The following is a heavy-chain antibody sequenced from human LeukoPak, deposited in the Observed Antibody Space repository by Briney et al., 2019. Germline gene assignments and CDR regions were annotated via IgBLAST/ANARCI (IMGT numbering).Heavy chain of an antibody. CDR2: IIPIFGTA. V-gene: IGHV1-69*05. CDR3: ALGDSSGYYYFDY. J-gene: IGHJ4*02. CDR1: GGTFSSYA. Sequence: GASVKVSCKASGGTFSSYAISWVRQAPGQGLEWMGGIIPIFGTANYAQKLQGRVTMTTDTSTSTAYMELRSLRSDDAAVYYCALGDSSGYYYFDYWGQGTLVTVSS. D-gene: IGHD3-22*01.